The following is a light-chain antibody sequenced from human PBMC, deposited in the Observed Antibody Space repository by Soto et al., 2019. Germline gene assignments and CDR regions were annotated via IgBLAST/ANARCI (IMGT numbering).Light chain of an antibody. CDR2: EVF. Sequence: QSVLTQPPSASGSPGQSVTISCTGTSSDVGGYNYVSWYQQHPGKAPKLMIYEVFKRPSGVPDRFSGSKSGNTASLTVSGLQAEDEADYYCSSYAGSNNFDVFGTGTQLTVL. CDR3: SSYAGSNNFDV. V-gene: IGLV2-8*01. CDR1: SSDVGGYNY. J-gene: IGLJ1*01.